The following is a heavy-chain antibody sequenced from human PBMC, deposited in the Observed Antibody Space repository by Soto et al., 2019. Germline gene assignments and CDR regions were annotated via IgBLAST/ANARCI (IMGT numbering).Heavy chain of an antibody. J-gene: IGHJ1*01. CDR2: IYWDDDK. CDR3: AHRGYYYDSSGYYSSGEYFQH. D-gene: IGHD3-22*01. V-gene: IGHV2-5*02. CDR1: GFSLSTSGVG. Sequence: SGPTLVNPTQTLTLTCTFSGFSLSTSGVGVGWIRQPPGKALECLALIYWDDDKRYSPSLKSRLTITKDTSKNQVVLTMTNMDPVDTATYYCAHRGYYYDSSGYYSSGEYFQHWGQGTLVTVSS.